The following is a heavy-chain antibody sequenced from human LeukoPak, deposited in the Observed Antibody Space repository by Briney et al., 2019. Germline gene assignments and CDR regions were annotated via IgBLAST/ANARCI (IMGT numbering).Heavy chain of an antibody. D-gene: IGHD4-17*01. J-gene: IGHJ4*02. V-gene: IGHV5-51*01. CDR1: GYFFTSYW. Sequence: GESLKISSKGSGYFFTSYWIGWVRQMPGNGLEWMGIIYPGDSDTTYSPSFQGQVTISADKSISTAYLQWSSLKASDTAMYYCAVPYGDYSYYFDYWGQGTLVTVSS. CDR3: AVPYGDYSYYFDY. CDR2: IYPGDSDT.